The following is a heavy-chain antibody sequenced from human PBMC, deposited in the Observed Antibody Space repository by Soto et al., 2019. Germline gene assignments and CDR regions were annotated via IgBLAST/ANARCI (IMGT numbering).Heavy chain of an antibody. J-gene: IGHJ6*02. Sequence: QTLSLTCAISGDSVSSNSAAWNWIRQSPSRGLEWLGRTYYRSKWYNDYAVSVKSRITINPDTSKNQFSLQLNSVTPEDTAVYYCARLRYDFWSGYQYYYYGMDVWGQGTTVTVSS. CDR3: ARLRYDFWSGYQYYYYGMDV. CDR2: TYYRSKWYN. D-gene: IGHD3-3*01. CDR1: GDSVSSNSAA. V-gene: IGHV6-1*01.